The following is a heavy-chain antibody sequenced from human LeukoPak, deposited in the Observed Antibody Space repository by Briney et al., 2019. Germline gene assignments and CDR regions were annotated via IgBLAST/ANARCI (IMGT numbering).Heavy chain of an antibody. CDR3: ARGGSGWT. Sequence: PGGSLRLSCAASGFSVSSNYLTWVRQAPGKGLEWVSSISSSSSYIYYADSVKGRFTISRDNAKNSLYLQMNGLRAEDTAVYYCARGGSGWTWGQGTLVTVSS. V-gene: IGHV3-21*01. CDR2: ISSSSSYI. CDR1: GFSVSSNY. J-gene: IGHJ5*02. D-gene: IGHD6-19*01.